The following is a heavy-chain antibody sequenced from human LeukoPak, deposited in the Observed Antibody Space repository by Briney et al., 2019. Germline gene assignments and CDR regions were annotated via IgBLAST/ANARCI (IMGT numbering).Heavy chain of an antibody. V-gene: IGHV3-15*01. Sequence: PGGSLRLSCAASGFTFNKAWMSWVRQAPGKGLEWVGRIKSKADGGTTDCAAPVKGRFTISRDDSENTLYLEMNSLKIEDTAVYYCISDGYREVAAIGYWYFHLWGRGTLVTVSS. J-gene: IGHJ2*01. CDR2: IKSKADGGTT. CDR3: ISDGYREVAAIGYWYFHL. D-gene: IGHD5-12*01. CDR1: GFTFNKAW.